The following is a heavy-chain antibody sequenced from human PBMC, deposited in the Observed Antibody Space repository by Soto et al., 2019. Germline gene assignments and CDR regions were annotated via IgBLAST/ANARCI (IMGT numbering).Heavy chain of an antibody. CDR2: IYHSGST. CDR1: GYSISSGYY. V-gene: IGHV4-38-2*02. J-gene: IGHJ5*02. Sequence: SETLSLTCTVSGYSISSGYYWGWIRQPPGKGLEWIGSIYHSGSTYYNPSLKSRVTISVDTSKNQFSLKLSSVTAADTAVYYCARFLGGFGELNNWFDPWGQGTLVTVSS. CDR3: ARFLGGFGELNNWFDP. D-gene: IGHD3-10*01.